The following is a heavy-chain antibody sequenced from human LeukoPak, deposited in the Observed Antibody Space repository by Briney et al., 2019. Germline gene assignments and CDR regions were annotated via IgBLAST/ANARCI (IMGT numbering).Heavy chain of an antibody. CDR1: GFTFSSYS. J-gene: IGHJ4*02. CDR2: ISSSSSAI. D-gene: IGHD3-22*01. CDR3: ARDLHDSSGYYDY. Sequence: GGSLRLSCAASGFTFSSYSMNWLRQAPGKGLEWVSYISSSSSAIYYADSVKGRFTISRDNAKNSLYLQMNSLRDEDTAVYYCARDLHDSSGYYDYWGQGTLVTVSS. V-gene: IGHV3-48*02.